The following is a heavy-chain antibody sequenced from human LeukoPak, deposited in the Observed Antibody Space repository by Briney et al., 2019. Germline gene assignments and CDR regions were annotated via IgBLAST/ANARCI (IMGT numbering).Heavy chain of an antibody. V-gene: IGHV3-23*01. Sequence: QTGGSLRLSCAASGFTFSSYAMSWVRQAPGKGLEWVSAISGSGGSTYYADSVNGRFTISRDNSKNTLYLQMNSLRAEDTAVYYCAKGTRITMIVVVTGPFDYWGQGTLVTVSS. CDR1: GFTFSSYA. J-gene: IGHJ4*02. D-gene: IGHD3-22*01. CDR2: ISGSGGST. CDR3: AKGTRITMIVVVTGPFDY.